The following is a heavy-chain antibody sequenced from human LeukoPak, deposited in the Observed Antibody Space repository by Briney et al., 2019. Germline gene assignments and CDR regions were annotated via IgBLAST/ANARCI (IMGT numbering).Heavy chain of an antibody. CDR3: ARLLGTVTTYDY. CDR1: GFTFSSHW. D-gene: IGHD1-7*01. Sequence: GGSLRLSCAASGFTFSSHWMSWVPQAPGRGLQWGASIRPEGSGEYYLDSVKGRFTISRDNTKNSLYLQMKSLRAEDTAVYYCARLLGTVTTYDYWGQGTLVTVSS. V-gene: IGHV3-7*01. J-gene: IGHJ4*02. CDR2: IRPEGSGE.